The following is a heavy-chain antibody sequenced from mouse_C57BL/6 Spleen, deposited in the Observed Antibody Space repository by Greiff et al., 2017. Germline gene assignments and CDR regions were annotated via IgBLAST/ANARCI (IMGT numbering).Heavy chain of an antibody. Sequence: QVQLKQPGAELVKPGASVKLSCKASGYTFTSYWMHWVKQRPGQGLEWIGMIHPNSGSTNYNEKFKSKATLTVDKSSSTAYMQLSSLTSEDSAVYDCARRGYYDYDGTWFAYWGQGTLVTVSA. D-gene: IGHD2-4*01. CDR1: GYTFTSYW. CDR3: ARRGYYDYDGTWFAY. V-gene: IGHV1-64*01. J-gene: IGHJ3*01. CDR2: IHPNSGST.